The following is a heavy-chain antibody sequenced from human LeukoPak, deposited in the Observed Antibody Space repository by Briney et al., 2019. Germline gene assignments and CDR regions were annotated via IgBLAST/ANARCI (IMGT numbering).Heavy chain of an antibody. CDR2: ISGSGGST. CDR1: GFTFSSYA. V-gene: IGHV3-23*01. CDR3: AKEDITLGRRFVINDCYFDY. J-gene: IGHJ4*02. D-gene: IGHD3-10*01. Sequence: GGSLRLSCAASGFTFSSYAMSWVRQAPGRGLEWVSAISGSGGSTYYADSVKGRFTISRDNSKNTLYLQMNSLRAEDTAVYYCAKEDITLGRRFVINDCYFDYWGQGTLLTVSS.